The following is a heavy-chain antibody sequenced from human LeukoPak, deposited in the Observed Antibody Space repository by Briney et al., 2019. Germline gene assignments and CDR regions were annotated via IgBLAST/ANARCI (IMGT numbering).Heavy chain of an antibody. D-gene: IGHD3-22*01. Sequence: PGGSLRLSCAASGFTFSSYEMNWVRQAPGKGLEWVSYISSSGSTIYYADSVKGRFTISRDNAKNSLYLQMNSLRAEDTAVYYCAAMIVVVKGLDYWGQGTLVTVSS. J-gene: IGHJ4*02. CDR1: GFTFSSYE. CDR2: ISSSGSTI. V-gene: IGHV3-48*03. CDR3: AAMIVVVKGLDY.